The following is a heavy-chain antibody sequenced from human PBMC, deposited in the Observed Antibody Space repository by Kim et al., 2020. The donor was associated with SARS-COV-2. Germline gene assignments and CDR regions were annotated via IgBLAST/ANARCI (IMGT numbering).Heavy chain of an antibody. CDR2: ISAGGSST. D-gene: IGHD1-26*01. CDR1: GSGFTFSSHA. J-gene: IGHJ6*02. CDR3: AKEERRGAAHYYHGMDV. Sequence: GGSLRLSCAASGSGFTFSSHAMSWVRQAPGKGLEWVSSISAGGSSTYYADSVKGRFTISRDNFKDTVYLQMNSLRAEDTAVYYCAKEERRGAAHYYHGMDVWGQGTTVTVSS. V-gene: IGHV3-23*01.